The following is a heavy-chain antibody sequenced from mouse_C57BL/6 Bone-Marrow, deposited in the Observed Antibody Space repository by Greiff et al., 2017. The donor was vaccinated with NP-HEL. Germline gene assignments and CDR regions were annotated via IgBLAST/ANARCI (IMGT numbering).Heavy chain of an antibody. CDR3: ALGIYYDYEEVLFFAY. Sequence: VQLQESGAELMKPGASVKLSCKATGYTFTGYWIEWVKQRPGHGLEWIGEILPGSGSTNYNEKFKGKATFTADKSYNPAYMQLSTLTTEDSAIYYCALGIYYDYEEVLFFAYWVQGTLVTVSA. CDR2: ILPGSGST. D-gene: IGHD2-4*01. V-gene: IGHV1-9*01. CDR1: GYTFTGYW. J-gene: IGHJ3*01.